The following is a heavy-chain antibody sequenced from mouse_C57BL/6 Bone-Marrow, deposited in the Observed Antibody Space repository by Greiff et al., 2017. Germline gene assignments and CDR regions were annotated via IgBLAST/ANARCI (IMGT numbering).Heavy chain of an antibody. CDR3: ARGDDGYSWYFDV. V-gene: IGHV5-6*01. Sequence: EVKLVESGGDLVKPGGSLKLSCAASGFTFSSYGMSWVRQTPDKRLEWVATISSGGSYTSYPDSVKGRFTISRDNGKNTLYLQMSSLKSEDTAMYYCARGDDGYSWYFDVWGTGTTVTVSS. CDR1: GFTFSSYG. J-gene: IGHJ1*03. CDR2: ISSGGSYT. D-gene: IGHD2-3*01.